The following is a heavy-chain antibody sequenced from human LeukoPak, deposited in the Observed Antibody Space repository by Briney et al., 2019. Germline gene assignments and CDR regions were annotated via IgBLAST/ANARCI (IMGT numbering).Heavy chain of an antibody. Sequence: GGSLRLSCAASGITFSTYDMSWVRQAPGKGLEWVSGISWSGGTTYYADSVKGRFTISRDNSKNTLYLQMNSLRAEDTAVYYCAKAGAVVVVAAKYFDYWGQGTLVTVSS. D-gene: IGHD2-15*01. CDR1: GITFSTYD. CDR3: AKAGAVVVVAAKYFDY. V-gene: IGHV3-23*01. J-gene: IGHJ4*02. CDR2: ISWSGGTT.